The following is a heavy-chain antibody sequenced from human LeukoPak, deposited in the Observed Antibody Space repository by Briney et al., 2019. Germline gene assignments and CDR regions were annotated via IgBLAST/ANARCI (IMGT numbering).Heavy chain of an antibody. CDR2: INPNSGGT. CDR3: ARAGKYYYDSSGYYHFDY. V-gene: IGHV1-2*02. D-gene: IGHD3-22*01. CDR1: GYTFTGYY. Sequence: GASVKVSCKASGYTFTGYYMHWERQAPGQGLEWMGWINPNSGGTNYAQKFQGRVTMTRDTSISTAYMELSRLRSDDTAVYYCARAGKYYYDSSGYYHFDYWGQGTLVTVSS. J-gene: IGHJ4*02.